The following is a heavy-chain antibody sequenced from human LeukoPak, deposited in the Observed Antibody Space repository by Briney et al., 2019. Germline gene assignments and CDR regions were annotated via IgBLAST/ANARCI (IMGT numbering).Heavy chain of an antibody. J-gene: IGHJ4*02. Sequence: PGGSLRLSCAASGFTFSSYWMHWVRQAPGMGLEWVSHIKSDGSRTNYADSVKGRFTISRDNSKNTLSLQMNSLRPEDTAVYYCAKSSLRDTAMVSGNWGQGTLVTVSS. CDR1: GFTFSSYW. CDR3: AKSSLRDTAMVSGN. CDR2: IKSDGSRT. V-gene: IGHV3-74*01. D-gene: IGHD5-18*01.